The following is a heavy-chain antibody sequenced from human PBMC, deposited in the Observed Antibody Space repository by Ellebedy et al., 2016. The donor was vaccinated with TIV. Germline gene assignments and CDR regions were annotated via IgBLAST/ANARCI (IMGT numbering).Heavy chain of an antibody. D-gene: IGHD3-10*01. V-gene: IGHV1-46*01. J-gene: IGHJ5*02. CDR2: INPSGGST. CDR1: GYTFTSYY. Sequence: ASVKVSCXASGYTFTSYYMHWVRQAPGQGLEWMGIINPSGGSTSYAQKFQGRVTMTRDTSTSTVYMELSSLRSEDTAVYYCARLVVRGTLDPWGQGTLVTVSS. CDR3: ARLVVRGTLDP.